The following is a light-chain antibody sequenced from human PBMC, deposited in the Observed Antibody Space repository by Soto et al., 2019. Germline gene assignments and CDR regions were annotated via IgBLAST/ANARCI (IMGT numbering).Light chain of an antibody. Sequence: QSALTQPASVSASPGQSITISCTGVTSDVGDNYYVSWFQSHPGTAPKLVIYEVANRPSGVSNRFSGSRSGDTASLTISGVQTEDEAHYHCSSSVANRTRFGGGTKVTVL. J-gene: IGLJ2*01. CDR1: TSDVGDNYY. CDR3: SSSVANRTR. V-gene: IGLV2-14*01. CDR2: EVA.